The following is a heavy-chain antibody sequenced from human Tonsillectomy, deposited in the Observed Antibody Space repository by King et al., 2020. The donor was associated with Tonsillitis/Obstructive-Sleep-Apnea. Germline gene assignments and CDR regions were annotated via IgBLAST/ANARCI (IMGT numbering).Heavy chain of an antibody. J-gene: IGHJ6*03. Sequence: QLQESGPGLVKPSETLSLTCTVSGGSISSSSYYWGWIRQPPGKGLEWIGSIYYSGSTYYNPSLKSRVTISVDTSKNQFSLKLSSVTAADTAVYYCARHNVEEGFWSGYYNNYYYYYMDVWGKGTTVTVSS. V-gene: IGHV4-39*01. CDR3: ARHNVEEGFWSGYYNNYYYYYMDV. CDR2: IYYSGST. CDR1: GGSISSSSYY. D-gene: IGHD3-3*01.